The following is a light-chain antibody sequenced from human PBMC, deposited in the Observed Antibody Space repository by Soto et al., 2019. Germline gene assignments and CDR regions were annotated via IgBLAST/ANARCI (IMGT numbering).Light chain of an antibody. CDR3: QKYNSAPWPIFT. Sequence: DIQMTQSPSSLSASVGDRVTITCRASQGISNYLAWYQQKPGKVPKLLIYAASTLQSGVPSRFSGSGSGTDFTLTISSLQPEDVATYYCQKYNSAPWPIFTFGPGTKVDIK. V-gene: IGKV1-27*01. CDR2: AAS. CDR1: QGISNY. J-gene: IGKJ3*01.